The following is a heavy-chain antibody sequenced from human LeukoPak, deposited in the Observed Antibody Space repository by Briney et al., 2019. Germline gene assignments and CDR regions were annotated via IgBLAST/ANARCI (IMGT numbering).Heavy chain of an antibody. CDR1: GFTFSSYA. Sequence: PGGSLRLSCAASGFTFSSYAMSWVRQAPGKRLEWVSSISSSSSYKNYADSMKGRFTISRDNAKNSLFLQMNSLRPEDTAVYYCARGKIRYSYGRFDYWGQGILVTVSS. CDR2: ISSSSSYK. D-gene: IGHD5-18*01. V-gene: IGHV3-21*01. CDR3: ARGKIRYSYGRFDY. J-gene: IGHJ4*02.